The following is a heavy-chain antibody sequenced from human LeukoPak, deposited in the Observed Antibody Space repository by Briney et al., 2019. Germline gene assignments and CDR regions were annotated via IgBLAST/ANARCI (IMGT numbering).Heavy chain of an antibody. CDR3: AKRAGVGSGSPLNNYFDY. CDR1: GFTFSTYA. D-gene: IGHD3-22*01. CDR2: ISGSGYTT. Sequence: GGSLRLSCSASGFTFSTYAMSWVRRAPGKGLEWVSAISGSGYTTYFADSVKGRFTISRDNSRNTLYLQMNSLGGEDTAVYFCAKRAGVGSGSPLNNYFDYWGQGTLVTVSS. V-gene: IGHV3-23*01. J-gene: IGHJ4*02.